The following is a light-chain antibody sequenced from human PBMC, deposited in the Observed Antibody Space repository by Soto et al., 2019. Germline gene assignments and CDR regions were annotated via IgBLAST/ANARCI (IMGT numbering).Light chain of an antibody. V-gene: IGKV1-33*01. CDR2: DAS. J-gene: IGKJ2*01. CDR3: QQYDNLPS. Sequence: DIQMPQSPSSLSASVGARVTITCPASQDITNYLNWYQQKPGKAPMLLTYDASNLETGVPSRFSGTGSGTDFTFTISSLQPEDIATYYCQQYDNLPSFGQGTKLEIK. CDR1: QDITNY.